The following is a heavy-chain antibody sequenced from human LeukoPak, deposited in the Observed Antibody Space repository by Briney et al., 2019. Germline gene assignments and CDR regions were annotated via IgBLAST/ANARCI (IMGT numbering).Heavy chain of an antibody. CDR2: IYHSGST. J-gene: IGHJ6*02. V-gene: IGHV4-4*02. CDR1: GGSISSSNW. CDR3: ARDRPPDLPSSFYFGLDV. D-gene: IGHD1-14*01. Sequence: PSGTLSLTCAVSGGSISSSNWWSWVRQPPGKGLEWIGEIYHSGSTNYNPSLKSRVTISLDTSKNQFSLKLNSVTAADTAVYFCARDRPPDLPSSFYFGLDVWGQGTTVTVSS.